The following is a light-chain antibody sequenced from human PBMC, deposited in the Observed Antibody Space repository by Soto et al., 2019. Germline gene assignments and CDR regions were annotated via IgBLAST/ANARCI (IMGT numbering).Light chain of an antibody. CDR2: LNSDGSH. J-gene: IGLJ2*01. CDR3: PTWGTGIVV. V-gene: IGLV4-69*01. CDR1: SGHSSYA. Sequence: QLVLTQSPSASASLGASVKLTCTLSSGHSSYAIAWHQQQPEKGPQYLMKLNSDGSHSKGDGIPDRFSGSSSGAERYLTIPSPPSEDEGDYYWPTWGTGIVVFGGGTKLTVL.